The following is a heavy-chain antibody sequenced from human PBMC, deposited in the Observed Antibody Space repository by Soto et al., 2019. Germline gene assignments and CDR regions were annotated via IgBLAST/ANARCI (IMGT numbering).Heavy chain of an antibody. V-gene: IGHV4-39*01. CDR2: IYYSGST. CDR3: ARHLNMAYFDY. Sequence: QLQLQESGPGLVKPSETLSLTCTVSGGSISSISYYWGWIRQPPGKGLEWIGSIYYSGSTYYNPSLKSRVTISVDTSKNQFSLKLSSVTAADTAVYYCARHLNMAYFDYWGQGTLVTVSS. CDR1: GGSISSISYY. J-gene: IGHJ4*02. D-gene: IGHD3-10*01.